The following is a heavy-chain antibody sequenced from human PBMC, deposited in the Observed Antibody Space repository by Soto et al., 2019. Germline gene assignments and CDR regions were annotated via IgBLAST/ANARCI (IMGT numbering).Heavy chain of an antibody. CDR3: ARVEQQLTERAYFDY. J-gene: IGHJ4*02. Sequence: SETLSLTCAVSGGSISSSNWWSWVRQPPGKGLEWIGEIYHSGSTNYNPSLKSRVTISVDKSKNQFSLKLSSVTAADTAVYYCARVEQQLTERAYFDYWGQGTLVTVSS. CDR2: IYHSGST. D-gene: IGHD6-13*01. V-gene: IGHV4-4*02. CDR1: GGSISSSNW.